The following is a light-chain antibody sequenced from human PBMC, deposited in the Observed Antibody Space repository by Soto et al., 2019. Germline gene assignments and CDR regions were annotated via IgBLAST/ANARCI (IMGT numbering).Light chain of an antibody. Sequence: QSVLTQPPSVSAAPGQKVTISCSGSSSNIGNNYVSWYQQLPGTALKLLIYDNNKRPSGIPDRFSGSKSGTSATLGITGLQTGDEADYYCGTWDSSLSAYVFGTGTRSPS. V-gene: IGLV1-51*01. CDR2: DNN. CDR3: GTWDSSLSAYV. J-gene: IGLJ1*01. CDR1: SSNIGNNY.